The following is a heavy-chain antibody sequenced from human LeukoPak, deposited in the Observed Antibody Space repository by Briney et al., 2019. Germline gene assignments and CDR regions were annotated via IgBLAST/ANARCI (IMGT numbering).Heavy chain of an antibody. Sequence: GGSLRLSCITSGFTFSVSGMHWVRQAPGKGLEGVTFIWHDGSNKYYAESVKGRFTVSRDNSRNTVYLQMNNLRPEDTAVYYCAKDKGKNSFDYWGQGTLVTVST. CDR2: IWHDGSNK. CDR1: GFTFSVSG. CDR3: AKDKGKNSFDY. J-gene: IGHJ4*02. D-gene: IGHD4-23*01. V-gene: IGHV3-30*02.